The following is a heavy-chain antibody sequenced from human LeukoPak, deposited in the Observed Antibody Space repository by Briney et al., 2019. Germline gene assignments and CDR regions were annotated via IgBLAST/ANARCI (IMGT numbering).Heavy chain of an antibody. Sequence: PSETLSLTCTVSGGSISSRNYYWGWIRQPPGKGLEWIGSIYYSGSTYYNPSLKSRVTISVDTSKNQFSLKLSSVTAADTAVYYCARFVPHVVVPAAMPLIDYWGQGTLVTVSS. V-gene: IGHV4-39*01. CDR1: GGSISSRNYY. D-gene: IGHD2-2*01. CDR2: IYYSGST. CDR3: ARFVPHVVVPAAMPLIDY. J-gene: IGHJ4*02.